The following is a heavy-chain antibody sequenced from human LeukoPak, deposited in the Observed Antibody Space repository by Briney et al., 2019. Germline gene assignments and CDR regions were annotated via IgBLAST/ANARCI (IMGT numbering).Heavy chain of an antibody. Sequence: PGGSLRLSCVVSGITFSSFAMSWVRQTPGKGPEWVSVISDSGGTTFYADSVKGRFTISRDNSKNTLDLQMNSLRAEDTAVYYCAKEASGYGYYFDYWGQGTLVTVSS. CDR1: GITFSSFA. CDR3: AKEASGYGYYFDY. J-gene: IGHJ4*02. D-gene: IGHD3-10*01. V-gene: IGHV3-23*01. CDR2: ISDSGGTT.